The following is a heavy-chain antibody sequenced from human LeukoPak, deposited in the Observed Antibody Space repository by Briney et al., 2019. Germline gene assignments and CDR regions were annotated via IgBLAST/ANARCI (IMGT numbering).Heavy chain of an antibody. V-gene: IGHV3-30*18. J-gene: IGHJ4*02. D-gene: IGHD6-19*01. CDR2: ISYDGKVK. CDR1: GFTFSTYG. CDR3: VKETTQHTSGWYFWH. Sequence: GRSLRLSCAASGFTFSTYGMQWVRQAPGKGLEWVGVISYDGKVKYYGDSVKGRFTISRDNSKNMLYLQMNSLRTEDTAVYYCVKETTQHTSGWYFWHWGQGNLVTVSS.